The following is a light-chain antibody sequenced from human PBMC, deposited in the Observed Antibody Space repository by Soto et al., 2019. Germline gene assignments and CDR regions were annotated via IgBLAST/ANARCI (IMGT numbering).Light chain of an antibody. CDR2: DVT. Sequence: QSALTQPASVSGSPGQSITISCTGTSSDVGGYNYVSWYQQHPGKAPRFVIYDVTNRPSGVSNRFSGSKSGNTASLTISWLQAEDEADYYCISYTTSNTRQVVFGTGTKVTVL. J-gene: IGLJ1*01. CDR1: SSDVGGYNY. V-gene: IGLV2-14*01. CDR3: ISYTTSNTRQVV.